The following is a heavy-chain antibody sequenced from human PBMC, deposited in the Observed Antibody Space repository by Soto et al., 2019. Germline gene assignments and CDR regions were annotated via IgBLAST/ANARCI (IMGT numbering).Heavy chain of an antibody. Sequence: SETLSLTCTVSGGSISSYYWSWIRQPPGKGLEWIGYIYYSGSTNYNPSLKSRVTTSVDTSKNQFSLKLSSVTAADTAVYYCARVDSSGYYYAFDIWGQGTMVTVSS. D-gene: IGHD3-22*01. CDR2: IYYSGST. J-gene: IGHJ3*02. CDR3: ARVDSSGYYYAFDI. CDR1: GGSISSYY. V-gene: IGHV4-59*01.